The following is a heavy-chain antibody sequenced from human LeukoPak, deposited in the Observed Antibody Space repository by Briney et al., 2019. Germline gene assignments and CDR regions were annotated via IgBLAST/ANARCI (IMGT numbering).Heavy chain of an antibody. CDR3: ARAGGLPRDDAFDL. D-gene: IGHD3-10*01. CDR1: GGSISTYY. V-gene: IGHV4-59*01. J-gene: IGHJ3*01. Sequence: SETLSLTCTVSGGSISTYYWSWIRQPPGKGLERIGYVYYTGGTEYNPSLKSRVTTSVDTSRNQFSLNLKSVTAADAAVYYCARAGGLPRDDAFDLWGQGTMVTVSS. CDR2: VYYTGGT.